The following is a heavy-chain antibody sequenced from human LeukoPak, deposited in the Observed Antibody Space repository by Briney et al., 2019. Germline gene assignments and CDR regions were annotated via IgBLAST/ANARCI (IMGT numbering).Heavy chain of an antibody. D-gene: IGHD5-24*01. V-gene: IGHV3-7*01. J-gene: IGHJ4*02. Sequence: AGGSLRLSCAASGFTFSSYWMSWVRQAPGKGLEWVANIKQDGSEKYYVDSVKGRFTISRDNAKNSLYLQMNSLRAEDTAVYYCARDRGRDGYNSYFDYWGQGTLVTVSS. CDR3: ARDRGRDGYNSYFDY. CDR1: GFTFSSYW. CDR2: IKQDGSEK.